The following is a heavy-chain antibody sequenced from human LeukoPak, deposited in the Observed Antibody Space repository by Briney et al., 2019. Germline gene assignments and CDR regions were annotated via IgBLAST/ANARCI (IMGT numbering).Heavy chain of an antibody. V-gene: IGHV5-51*01. CDR3: ARQSTQLWLRFLDY. CDR1: GYSFTSYW. J-gene: IGHJ4*02. CDR2: IYPGDSDT. D-gene: IGHD5-18*01. Sequence: GESLKIPCKGSGYSFTSYWIGWVRQMPGKSLEWMGIIYPGDSDTRYSPSFQGQVTSSADKSISTASLQWRSLKASDTAVYYCARQSTQLWLRFLDYWGQGTLVTVSS.